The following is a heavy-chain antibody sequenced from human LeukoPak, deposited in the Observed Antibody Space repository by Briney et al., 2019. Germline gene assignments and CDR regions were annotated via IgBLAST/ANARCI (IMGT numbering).Heavy chain of an antibody. V-gene: IGHV3-73*01. CDR1: GFTFSGSA. CDR2: IRSKANSYAT. Sequence: GGSLRLSCAASGFTFSGSAMHWVRQASGKGLEWVGRIRSKANSYATAYAASVKGRFTISRDDSKNAAYLQMNSLKTEDTAVYYCARSPYYDSSGYPRDCFDYWGQGTLVTVSS. D-gene: IGHD3-22*01. CDR3: ARSPYYDSSGYPRDCFDY. J-gene: IGHJ4*02.